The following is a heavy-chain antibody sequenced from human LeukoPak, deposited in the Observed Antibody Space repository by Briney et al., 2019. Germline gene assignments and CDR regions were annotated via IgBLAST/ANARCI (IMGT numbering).Heavy chain of an antibody. V-gene: IGHV3-21*01. CDR2: ISSSSSYI. CDR3: AAPLYGDYVPDH. J-gene: IGHJ4*02. Sequence: GGSLRLSCAASGFTFSSYSMNWVRQAPGKGLEWVSSISSSSSYIYYADSVKGRFTISRDNAKNSLYLQMNSLRAEDTAMYYCAAPLYGDYVPDHWGQGTLVTVSS. CDR1: GFTFSSYS. D-gene: IGHD4-17*01.